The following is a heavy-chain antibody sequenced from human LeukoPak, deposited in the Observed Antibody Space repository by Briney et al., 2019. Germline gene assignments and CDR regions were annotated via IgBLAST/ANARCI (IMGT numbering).Heavy chain of an antibody. J-gene: IGHJ4*02. CDR1: GFTFDDYA. Sequence: GGSLRLSCAASGFTFDDYAMDWVRQAPGKGLEWVSGISWNSGSIDYADSVKGRFTISRDNAKNSLYLQMNSLRTEDTTLYYCAKQSAGTHGYFDYWGQGTLVTVSS. V-gene: IGHV3-9*01. CDR3: AKQSAGTHGYFDY. CDR2: ISWNSGSI. D-gene: IGHD3-3*01.